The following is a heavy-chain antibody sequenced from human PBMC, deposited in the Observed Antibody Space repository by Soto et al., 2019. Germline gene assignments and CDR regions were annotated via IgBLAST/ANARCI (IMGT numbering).Heavy chain of an antibody. CDR1: GGSFSGYY. J-gene: IGHJ6*03. Sequence: SETLSLTCAVYGGSFSGYYWSWIRQPPGKGLEWIGEINHSGSTNYNPSLKSRVTISVDTSKNQFSLKLSSVTAADTAVYYCARVGGYCSSTSCYEPYYYYYYYMDVWGKGTTVTVSS. CDR2: INHSGST. CDR3: ARVGGYCSSTSCYEPYYYYYYYMDV. V-gene: IGHV4-34*01. D-gene: IGHD2-2*01.